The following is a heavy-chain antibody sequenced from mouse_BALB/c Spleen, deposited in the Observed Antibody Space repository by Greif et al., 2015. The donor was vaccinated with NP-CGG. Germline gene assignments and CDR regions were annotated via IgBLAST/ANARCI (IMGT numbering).Heavy chain of an antibody. Sequence: EVQRVESGGGLVKPGGSLKLSCAASGFTFSDYYMYWVRQTPEKRLEWVATISDGGSYTYYPDSVKGRFTISRDNAKNNLYLQMSSLKSEDTAIYYCARDRDRYEREYYAMDYWGQGTSVTVSS. CDR2: ISDGGSYT. CDR3: ARDRDRYEREYYAMDY. CDR1: GFTFSDYY. V-gene: IGHV5-4*02. J-gene: IGHJ4*01. D-gene: IGHD2-14*01.